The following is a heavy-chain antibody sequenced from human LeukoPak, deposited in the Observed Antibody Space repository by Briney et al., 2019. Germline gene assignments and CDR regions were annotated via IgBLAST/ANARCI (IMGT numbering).Heavy chain of an antibody. CDR2: INWNGGST. V-gene: IGHV3-20*04. CDR3: ARDKYDFWGGYYTHDAFDI. Sequence: GGSLRLSCAASGFTFDDYGMSWVRQAPGKGLEWVSGINWNGGSTGYADSVKGRFTISRDNAKNSLYLQMNSLRAEDTALYYCARDKYDFWGGYYTHDAFDIWGQGTMVTVSS. CDR1: GFTFDDYG. J-gene: IGHJ3*02. D-gene: IGHD3-3*01.